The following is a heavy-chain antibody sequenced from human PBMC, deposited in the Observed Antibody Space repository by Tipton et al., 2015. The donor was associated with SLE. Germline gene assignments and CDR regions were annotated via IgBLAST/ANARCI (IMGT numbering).Heavy chain of an antibody. V-gene: IGHV4-34*01. CDR1: GGSFSGYY. Sequence: LRLSCAVYGGSFSGYYWNWIRQPPGKGLEWIGEINHSGSTNYNPSLKSRVTISVDTSKDHFSLKLSSVTAADTAVYYCTRERKALYYYYGMDVWGQGTTVTVSS. CDR2: INHSGST. J-gene: IGHJ6*02. CDR3: TRERKALYYYYGMDV.